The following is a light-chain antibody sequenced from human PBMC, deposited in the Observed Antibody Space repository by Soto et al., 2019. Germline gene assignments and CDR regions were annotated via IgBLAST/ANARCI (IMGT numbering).Light chain of an antibody. V-gene: IGLV2-14*01. J-gene: IGLJ1*01. Sequence: QSALTQPASMSGSPGQSITISCTGTSSDVGGYNYVSWYQHHPGKAPKLMIYEVSNRPSGVSNRFSGSKSRNTASLTISGLQAEDEADYYCSSYTSSSTPYVFGAGTKLTVL. CDR2: EVS. CDR3: SSYTSSSTPYV. CDR1: SSDVGGYNY.